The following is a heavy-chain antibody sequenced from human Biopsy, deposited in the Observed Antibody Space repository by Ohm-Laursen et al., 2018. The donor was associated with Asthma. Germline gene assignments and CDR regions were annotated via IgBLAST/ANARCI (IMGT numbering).Heavy chain of an antibody. CDR3: TRTTTVTTTYVMDV. CDR2: IKHDGSEK. Sequence: SLRLSCAASGFTFGDYWMSWVRQVPGQGLEWVANIKHDGSEKNHVDSLKGRFTISRDNAKNLLFLQMNSLRAEDTAVYYCTRTTTVTTTYVMDVWGRGTTVTVSS. D-gene: IGHD4-17*01. V-gene: IGHV3-7*03. CDR1: GFTFGDYW. J-gene: IGHJ6*02.